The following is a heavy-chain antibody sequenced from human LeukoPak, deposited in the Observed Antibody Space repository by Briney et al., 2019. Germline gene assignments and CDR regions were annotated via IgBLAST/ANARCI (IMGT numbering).Heavy chain of an antibody. CDR1: GGSISSYY. Sequence: PSETLSLTCTVSGGSISSYYWSWIRQPPGKGLEWIGSIYYTGSTYYNPSLKSRVTISVDTSKNQFSLKLNSVTAADTAVYYCAKEGGSGEYYFDYWGQGTLVTVSS. J-gene: IGHJ4*02. CDR3: AKEGGSGEYYFDY. D-gene: IGHD1-26*01. V-gene: IGHV4-59*12. CDR2: IYYTGST.